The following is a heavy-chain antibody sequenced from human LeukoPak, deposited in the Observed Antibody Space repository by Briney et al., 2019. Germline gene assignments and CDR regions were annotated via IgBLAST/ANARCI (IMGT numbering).Heavy chain of an antibody. CDR2: IYPTPGNP. CDR1: GYTFTSYA. CDR3: ARDIVYCSSTSCYRVNYFDY. V-gene: IGHV7-4-1*02. Sequence: ASVKVSCKASGYTFTSYAMNGVRQAPGQGLEWMGWIYPTPGNPTYAQGFTGRFVFSLDTSVSTAYLQISSLKAEDTAVYYCARDIVYCSSTSCYRVNYFDYWGQGTLVTVSS. J-gene: IGHJ4*02. D-gene: IGHD2-2*01.